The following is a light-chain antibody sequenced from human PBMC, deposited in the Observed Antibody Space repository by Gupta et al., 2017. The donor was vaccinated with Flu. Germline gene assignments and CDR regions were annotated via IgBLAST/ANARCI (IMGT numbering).Light chain of an antibody. Sequence: TARITCAGDGLRKQYACLDQQKAGQAPVLVIYKDSDRPAEVPERFSGSRPGTTVTFTISGAQAEEEADYYWQASDSSGNWVFGGGTKLTVL. CDR1: GLRKQY. V-gene: IGLV3-25*01. CDR2: KDS. CDR3: QASDSSGNWV. J-gene: IGLJ3*02.